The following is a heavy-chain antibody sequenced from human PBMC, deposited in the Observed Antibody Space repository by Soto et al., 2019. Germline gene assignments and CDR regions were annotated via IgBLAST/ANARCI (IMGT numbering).Heavy chain of an antibody. Sequence: GGSLRLSCAPTGFIFSNYAMSWVRQARGKGLEWVSAISGSGADTYYTESVKGRFTISRDNFKNTLYLQMNSLRAEDTAVYYCAKDTGRGGGSVFDYWGQGTLVTVSS. CDR3: AKDTGRGGGSVFDY. CDR1: GFIFSNYA. CDR2: ISGSGADT. J-gene: IGHJ4*02. V-gene: IGHV3-23*01. D-gene: IGHD2-15*01.